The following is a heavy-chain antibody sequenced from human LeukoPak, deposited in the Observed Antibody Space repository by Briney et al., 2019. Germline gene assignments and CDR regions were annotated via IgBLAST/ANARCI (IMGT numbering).Heavy chain of an antibody. CDR2: ICYSGST. J-gene: IGHJ4*02. D-gene: IGHD7-27*01. Sequence: PSETLSLTCAVSGDSISSGGYSWSWIRQPPGKGLEWIGYICYSGSTYYNPSLKSRVTISVDTSKNQFSLKLSSVTAADTAVYYCASRKLGNDYWGQGTLVTVSS. CDR1: GDSISSGGYS. V-gene: IGHV4-30-4*07. CDR3: ASRKLGNDY.